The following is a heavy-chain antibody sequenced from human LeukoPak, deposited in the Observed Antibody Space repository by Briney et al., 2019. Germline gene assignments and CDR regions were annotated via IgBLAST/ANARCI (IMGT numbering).Heavy chain of an antibody. CDR3: AKGGYCSSTSCYFNWLDP. CDR2: IRYDESNQ. CDR1: GFSFSSYG. Sequence: GGSLRLSCAASGFSFSSYGMHWVRQAPGKGLEWVAFIRYDESNQYYADFVKGRFTISRDNSKNTLYLQMNSLRAEDTAVYYCAKGGYCSSTSCYFNWLDPWGQGTLVTVSS. V-gene: IGHV3-30*02. J-gene: IGHJ5*02. D-gene: IGHD2-2*01.